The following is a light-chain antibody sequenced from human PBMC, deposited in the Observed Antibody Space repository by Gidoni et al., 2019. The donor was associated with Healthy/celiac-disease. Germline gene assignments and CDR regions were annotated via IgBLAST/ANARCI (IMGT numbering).Light chain of an antibody. CDR1: QSVSSAY. Sequence: SPGERATPSCGASQSVSSAYLAWYQQKPGLAPRLLIYDASSKATEIPDRFSGSESGTDFTLTITRLEPEDFAVYFCQQYGSSQSTFGQGTKVEIK. V-gene: IGKV3D-20*01. CDR2: DAS. J-gene: IGKJ1*01. CDR3: QQYGSSQST.